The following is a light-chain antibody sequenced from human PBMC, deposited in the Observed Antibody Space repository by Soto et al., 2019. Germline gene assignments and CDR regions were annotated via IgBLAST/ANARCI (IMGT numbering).Light chain of an antibody. CDR1: SSDVGGYNY. J-gene: IGLJ2*01. CDR3: SSYTSSSTVV. CDR2: DVS. V-gene: IGLV2-14*01. Sequence: QSALTQPASVSGSPGQSITISCTGTSSDVGGYNYVSWYQQHPGKAPILMIYDVSNRPSGVSNRFSGSKSGNTASLTISGLQAEDEADYYRSSYTSSSTVVFGGGTKLTVL.